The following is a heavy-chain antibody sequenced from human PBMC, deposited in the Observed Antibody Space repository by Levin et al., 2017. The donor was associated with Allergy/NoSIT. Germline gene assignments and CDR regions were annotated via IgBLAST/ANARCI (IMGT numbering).Heavy chain of an antibody. CDR1: GFTFNIYT. CDR3: ARGPEV. V-gene: IGHV3-21*01. J-gene: IGHJ4*02. Sequence: GGSLRLSCSASGFTFNIYTMNWVRQAPGKGLEWISFISTNSAYIFYADSVRGRFTISRDNAKGSLYLQMNSLRTDDTAIYYCARGPEVWGQGTPVTVSS. CDR2: ISTNSAYI.